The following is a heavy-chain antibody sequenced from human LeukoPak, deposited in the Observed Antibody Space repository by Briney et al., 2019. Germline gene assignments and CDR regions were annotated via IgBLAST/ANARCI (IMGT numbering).Heavy chain of an antibody. J-gene: IGHJ4*02. CDR1: GFTFSSYW. CDR2: INSDGSST. D-gene: IGHD6-6*01. Sequence: GGSLRLSCAASGFTFSSYWMHWVRQAPGKGLVWFSRINSDGSSTSYADSVKGRFTISRDNAKNTLYLQMNSLRAEDTPVYYCARDAIAARADFDYWGQGTLVTVSS. CDR3: ARDAIAARADFDY. V-gene: IGHV3-74*01.